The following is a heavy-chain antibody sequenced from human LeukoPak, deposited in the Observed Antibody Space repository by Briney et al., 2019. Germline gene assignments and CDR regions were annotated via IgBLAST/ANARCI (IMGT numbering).Heavy chain of an antibody. D-gene: IGHD2-15*01. J-gene: IGHJ4*02. CDR3: ARATDGYCSGGNCYSFDY. CDR1: GYTFTSYY. V-gene: IGHV1-46*01. Sequence: ASVKVSCKASGYTFTSYYMHWVRQAPGQGLEWMGIINPSGGSTSYAQKFQGRVTMTRDTSTSTVYMELSSLRSEDTAVYYCARATDGYCSGGNCYSFDYWGQGTLVTVSS. CDR2: INPSGGST.